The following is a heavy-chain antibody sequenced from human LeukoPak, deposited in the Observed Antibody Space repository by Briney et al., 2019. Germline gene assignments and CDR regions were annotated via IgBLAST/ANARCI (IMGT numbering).Heavy chain of an antibody. CDR2: FDPEDGET. CDR1: GYTLTELS. CDR3: ATTQMTTVTTGHWFDP. Sequence: ASVKVSCKVSGYTLTELSMHWVRQAPGKGLEWMGGFDPEDGETIYAQKFQGRVTMTEDTSTDTAYMDLSSLRSEDTAVYYCATTQMTTVTTGHWFDPWGQGTLVTVSS. V-gene: IGHV1-24*01. J-gene: IGHJ5*02. D-gene: IGHD4-17*01.